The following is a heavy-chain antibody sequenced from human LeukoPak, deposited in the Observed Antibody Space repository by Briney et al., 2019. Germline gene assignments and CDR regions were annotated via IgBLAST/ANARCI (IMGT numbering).Heavy chain of an antibody. CDR3: AKDGLWFGELPEYYFDY. V-gene: IGHV3-30*04. Sequence: GVSLRLSCAASGFTFSSYAMHWVRQAPGKGLEWVAVISYDGSNKYYADSVKSRFTISRDNSKNTLYLQMNSLRAEDTAVYYCAKDGLWFGELPEYYFDYWGQGTLVTVSS. J-gene: IGHJ4*02. CDR1: GFTFSSYA. D-gene: IGHD3-10*01. CDR2: ISYDGSNK.